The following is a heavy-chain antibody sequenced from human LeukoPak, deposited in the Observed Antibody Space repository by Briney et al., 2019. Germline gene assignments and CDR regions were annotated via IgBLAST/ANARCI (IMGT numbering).Heavy chain of an antibody. CDR2: IRQDGSEK. Sequence: GGSLRLSCAASGFTFSTYWMSWVRQAPGKGLEWVATIRQDGSEKHYVDSVKGRFTISRDNAKNSLYLQMSSLRAEDTAVYYCARESSGYFYWGQGTLVTVSS. V-gene: IGHV3-7*01. CDR3: ARESSGYFY. CDR1: GFTFSTYW. D-gene: IGHD3-22*01. J-gene: IGHJ4*02.